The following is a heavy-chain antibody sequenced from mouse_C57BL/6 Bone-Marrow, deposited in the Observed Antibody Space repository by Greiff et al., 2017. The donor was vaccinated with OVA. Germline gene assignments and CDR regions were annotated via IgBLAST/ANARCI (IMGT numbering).Heavy chain of an antibody. V-gene: IGHV1-82*01. CDR1: GYAFSSSW. J-gene: IGHJ1*03. Sequence: QVQLQQSGPELVKPGASVKISCKASGYAFSSSWMNWVKQRPGKGLEWIGRIYPGDGDTNYNGKFKGKATLTADKSSSTAYMQLSSLTSEDSAVYFCASLYDYDVDWYFDVWGTGTTVTVSS. D-gene: IGHD2-4*01. CDR2: IYPGDGDT. CDR3: ASLYDYDVDWYFDV.